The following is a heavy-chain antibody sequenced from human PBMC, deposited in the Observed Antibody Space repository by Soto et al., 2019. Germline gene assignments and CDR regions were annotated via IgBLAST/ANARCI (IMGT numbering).Heavy chain of an antibody. CDR1: GFTFSSYA. J-gene: IGHJ4*02. CDR2: ISGSGST. Sequence: GGSLRVSCAASGFTFSSYAMSWVRQAPGKGLEWVSAISGSGSTFYADSVKGRFTISRDNSKNTLYLQMNSLRAEDTAVYYCAKEKDYDYVWGSYRYTSDYWGQGTLVSVSS. V-gene: IGHV3-23*01. D-gene: IGHD3-16*02. CDR3: AKEKDYDYVWGSYRYTSDY.